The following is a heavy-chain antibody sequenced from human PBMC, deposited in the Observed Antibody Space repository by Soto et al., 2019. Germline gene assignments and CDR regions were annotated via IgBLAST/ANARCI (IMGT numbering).Heavy chain of an antibody. J-gene: IGHJ5*02. CDR1: GGSFSGYY. V-gene: IGHV4-34*01. CDR3: ASNSSGSPSWFDP. Sequence: SETLSLTCAVYGGSFSGYYWTWIRQPPGTGLEWIGEINHSGSTNYNPSLKSRVTISVDTSKNQFSLRLSSVTAADTAVYYCASNSSGSPSWFDPWGQGTLVTVSS. D-gene: IGHD3-10*01. CDR2: INHSGST.